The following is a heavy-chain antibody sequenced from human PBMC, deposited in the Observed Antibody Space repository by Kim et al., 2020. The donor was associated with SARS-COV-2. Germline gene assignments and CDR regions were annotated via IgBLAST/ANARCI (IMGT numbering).Heavy chain of an antibody. Sequence: GGSLRLSCAASGFTFSSHWMLWVRQTPGKGLVWVSRINSDGTSTAYADSVKGRFTISRDNAKNTLYLQMNSLRVEDTAIYYCARGGEVSRPSGSFGDCWGRDTLVTVSS. J-gene: IGHJ4*02. D-gene: IGHD1-26*01. CDR1: GFTFSSHW. V-gene: IGHV3-74*01. CDR3: ARGGEVSRPSGSFGDC. CDR2: INSDGTST.